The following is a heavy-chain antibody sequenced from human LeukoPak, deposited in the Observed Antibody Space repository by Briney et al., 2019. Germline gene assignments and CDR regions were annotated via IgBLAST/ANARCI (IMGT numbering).Heavy chain of an antibody. J-gene: IGHJ6*03. CDR2: IYYSGST. CDR1: GGSTISTTYY. Sequence: SETLSLTCTVSGGSTISTTYYWGWIRQPPGKGLEWIGSIYYSGSTYYNPSLKSRVTISVDTSKNQFSLKMRSETAADTAIYYCAGHRGSYYFYMDVWGKGTTVTVSS. D-gene: IGHD3-10*01. V-gene: IGHV4-39*01. CDR3: AGHRGSYYFYMDV.